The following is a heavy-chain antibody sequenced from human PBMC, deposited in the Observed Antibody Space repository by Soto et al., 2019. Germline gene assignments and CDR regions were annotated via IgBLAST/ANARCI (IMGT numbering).Heavy chain of an antibody. CDR2: ISWNSGSI. V-gene: IGHV3-9*01. J-gene: IGHJ4*02. CDR3: AKDTDYGSSPAFDC. Sequence: EVQLVESGGGLVQPGRSLRLSCAASGFTFDDYAMHWVRQAPGKGPEWVSSISWNSGSIGYADSVKGRFTISRDNAKNSLYLQMNSLRPEDTAFYYCAKDTDYGSSPAFDCWGQGTLVTVSS. CDR1: GFTFDDYA. D-gene: IGHD3-10*01.